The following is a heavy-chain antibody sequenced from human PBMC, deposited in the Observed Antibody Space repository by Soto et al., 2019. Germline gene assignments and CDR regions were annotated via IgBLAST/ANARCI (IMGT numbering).Heavy chain of an antibody. CDR1: GAFITSNSYY. CDR3: ARRARGANFHF. CDR2: IYFSGTT. J-gene: IGHJ4*02. D-gene: IGHD3-16*01. Sequence: QLQLQESGPGLVKPSETLSLTCTVSGAFITSNSYYWGWIRQSPGKGLEWIGNIYFSGTTYYNPSLESRVTISVDTSKRQFSLRLSSVTAADTAVYYCARRARGANFHFWGQGTLVTVSS. V-gene: IGHV4-39*01.